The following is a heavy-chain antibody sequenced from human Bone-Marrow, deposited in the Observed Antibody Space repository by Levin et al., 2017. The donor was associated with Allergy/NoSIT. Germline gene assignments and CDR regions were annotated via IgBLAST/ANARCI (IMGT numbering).Heavy chain of an antibody. Sequence: ESLKISCTVSGGSVSSGSYYWSWIRQPPGKGLEWIGYIYYSGSTNYNPSLKSRVTISVDTSKNQFSLKLSSVTAADTAVYYCARDSGAMGIDYWGQGTLVTVSS. CDR3: ARDSGAMGIDY. CDR2: IYYSGST. J-gene: IGHJ4*02. CDR1: GGSVSSGSYY. V-gene: IGHV4-61*01. D-gene: IGHD1-14*01.